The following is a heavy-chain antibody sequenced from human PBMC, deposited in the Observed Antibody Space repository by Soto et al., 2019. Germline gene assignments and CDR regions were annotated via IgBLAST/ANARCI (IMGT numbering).Heavy chain of an antibody. D-gene: IGHD2-2*01. CDR2: INPSGGST. Sequence: ASVKVSCKASGYTFTSYYMHWVRQAPGQGLEWMGIINPSGGSTSYAQKFQGRVTMTRDTSTSTVYMELSSLRSEDTAVYYCARNSDQLLSLGYYYYMDVWGKGTTVTVSS. J-gene: IGHJ6*03. CDR1: GYTFTSYY. V-gene: IGHV1-46*03. CDR3: ARNSDQLLSLGYYYYMDV.